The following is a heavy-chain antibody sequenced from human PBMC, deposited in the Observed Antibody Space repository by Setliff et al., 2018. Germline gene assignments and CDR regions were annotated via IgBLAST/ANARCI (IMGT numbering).Heavy chain of an antibody. CDR2: INPGGSEK. CDR3: AKVKKPLIRGSGFDY. D-gene: IGHD2-8*01. V-gene: IGHV3-7*01. CDR1: GESFSNNY. J-gene: IGHJ4*02. Sequence: PSETLSLTCSVYGESFSNNYWSWVRQAPGKGLEWVASINPGGSEKYYVDSVKGRFTISRDNSENTLFLQMTSLRPEDTGIYYCAKVKKPLIRGSGFDYWGRGTLVTVSS.